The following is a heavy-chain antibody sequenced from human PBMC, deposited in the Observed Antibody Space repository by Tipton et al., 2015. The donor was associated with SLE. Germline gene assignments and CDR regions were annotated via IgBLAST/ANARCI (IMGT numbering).Heavy chain of an antibody. CDR3: ARISAAGTSY. CDR2: INHSGST. J-gene: IGHJ4*02. Sequence: TLSLTCAVYGGSFSGYYWSWIRQPPGKGLEWIGEINHSGSTNYNPSLKSRVTISVDTSKNQFSLKLSSVTAADTAVYYCARISAAGTSYWGQGTLVTVSS. CDR1: GGSFSGYY. V-gene: IGHV4-34*01. D-gene: IGHD6-13*01.